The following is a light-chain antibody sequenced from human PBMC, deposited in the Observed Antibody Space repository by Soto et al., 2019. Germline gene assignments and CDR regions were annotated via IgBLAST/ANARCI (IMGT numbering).Light chain of an antibody. Sequence: DIQMTQSPSSLSASVGDRVTITCRASQSISSYLNWYQQKPGKAPKLLIYAASSLQSGVPSRFSVSGSRTDITLTISSLQPEDCATYYCQQSYSTPYSFGQGTKLGIK. CDR3: QQSYSTPYS. V-gene: IGKV1-39*01. CDR2: AAS. CDR1: QSISSY. J-gene: IGKJ2*01.